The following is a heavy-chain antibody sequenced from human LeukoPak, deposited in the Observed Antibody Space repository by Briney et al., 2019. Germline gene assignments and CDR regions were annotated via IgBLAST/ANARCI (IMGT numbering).Heavy chain of an antibody. CDR3: ARWGLDCSGGSCYLDYYGMDV. Sequence: GSLRLSCAASGFTFSSYWMSWVRQAPGKGLEWVSVIYSGGSTYYADSVKGRFTISRDNSKNTLYLQMNSLRAEDTAVYYCARWGLDCSGGSCYLDYYGMDVWGQGTTVTVSS. D-gene: IGHD2-15*01. J-gene: IGHJ6*02. V-gene: IGHV3-53*01. CDR2: IYSGGST. CDR1: GFTFSSYW.